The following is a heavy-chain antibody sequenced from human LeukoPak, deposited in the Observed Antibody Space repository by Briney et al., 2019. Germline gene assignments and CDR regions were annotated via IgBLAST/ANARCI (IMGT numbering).Heavy chain of an antibody. CDR3: APAPYSPGWYYFNH. CDR2: LYGADTT. Sequence: PGGSLRLSCAPSGSSGTTNYMSWVRQAPGKGLEFVSILYGADTTVYADSVKGRFTISRDNRNNTLYLQMNSLRGDDTAIYYCAPAPYSPGWYYFNHWGQGTLVTVSS. V-gene: IGHV3-53*05. J-gene: IGHJ4*02. CDR1: GSSGTTNY. D-gene: IGHD6-19*01.